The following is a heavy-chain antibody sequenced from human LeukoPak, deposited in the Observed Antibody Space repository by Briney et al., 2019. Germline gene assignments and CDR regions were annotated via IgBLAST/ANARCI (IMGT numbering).Heavy chain of an antibody. D-gene: IGHD6-19*01. CDR3: ATKQWLAPPPDS. Sequence: GGSLRLSCAASGLAFSKYWMLWVRQAPGKGLESVSRINTDGTVTTYADSVKGRFTVSRDNADNTMFLQMNSVRDEDTAVYYCATKQWLAPPPDSWGQGTPVTVSS. V-gene: IGHV3-74*01. CDR1: GLAFSKYW. J-gene: IGHJ4*02. CDR2: INTDGTVT.